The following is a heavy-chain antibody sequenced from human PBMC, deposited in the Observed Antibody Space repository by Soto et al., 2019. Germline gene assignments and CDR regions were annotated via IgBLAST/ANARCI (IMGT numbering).Heavy chain of an antibody. Sequence: QVQLVQSGAEVKKPGASVKVSCKASGYTFTGYYMHWVRQAPGQGLAWMGWINPNRGGTNYAQKFQGWVTLTRDTSISTAYMELSRLISDDTAVYYCARYCISTSCFDPWGQGALVTVSS. J-gene: IGHJ5*02. CDR2: INPNRGGT. V-gene: IGHV1-2*04. CDR3: ARYCISTSCFDP. CDR1: GYTFTGYY. D-gene: IGHD2-2*01.